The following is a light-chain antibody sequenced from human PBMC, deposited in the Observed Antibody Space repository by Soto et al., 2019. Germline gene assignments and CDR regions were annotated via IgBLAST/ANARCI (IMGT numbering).Light chain of an antibody. Sequence: DIQMSPSPSTLSASVGGRVTVACRASQTIGSWLGVYQQKPGRAPKLLIFDASRLGSEVPSRFNGNGSGTEFTLAISGLQPVDFASNYCQRYNSHSGIFGQGTKVDIK. CDR3: QRYNSHSGI. J-gene: IGKJ1*01. CDR2: DAS. CDR1: QTIGSW. V-gene: IGKV1-5*01.